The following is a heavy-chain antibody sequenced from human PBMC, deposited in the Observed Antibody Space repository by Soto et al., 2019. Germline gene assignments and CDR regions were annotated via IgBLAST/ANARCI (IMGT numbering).Heavy chain of an antibody. CDR2: SIPIFGTA. Sequence: QVQLVQSGAEVKKPGSSVMVSCKASGGTFSSYAISWVRQAPGQGLEWMGGSIPIFGTATYAQKFQGRVTITADESTSTAYMELSSLRSEDTAVYYCASVPYGAVRNYYGMDVWGQGTTVTVSS. CDR3: ASVPYGAVRNYYGMDV. D-gene: IGHD4-17*01. CDR1: GGTFSSYA. J-gene: IGHJ6*02. V-gene: IGHV1-69*12.